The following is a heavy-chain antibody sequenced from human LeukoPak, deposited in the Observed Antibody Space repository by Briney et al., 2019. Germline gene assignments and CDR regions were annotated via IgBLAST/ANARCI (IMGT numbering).Heavy chain of an antibody. Sequence: EASVKVSCKASGYTFTSYGISWVRQAPGLGLEWMGWISAYNGNTNYAQKLQGRVTMTTDTSTSTAYMELRSLRSDDTAVYYCARVGYCSGGSCYSFDYWGQGTLVTVAA. CDR3: ARVGYCSGGSCYSFDY. J-gene: IGHJ4*02. CDR1: GYTFTSYG. D-gene: IGHD2-15*01. CDR2: ISAYNGNT. V-gene: IGHV1-18*01.